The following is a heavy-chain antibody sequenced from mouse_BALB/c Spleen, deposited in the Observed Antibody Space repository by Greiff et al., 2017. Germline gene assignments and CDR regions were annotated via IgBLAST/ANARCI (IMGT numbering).Heavy chain of an antibody. D-gene: IGHD2-3*01. J-gene: IGHJ4*01. Sequence: EVKLVESGGGLVQPGGSLKLSCAASGFTFSSYGMSWVRQTPDKRLELVATINSNGGSTYYPDSVKGRFTISRDNAKNTLYLQMSSLKSEDTAMYYCASPYDGYYGAMDYWGQGTSVTVSS. CDR1: GFTFSSYG. CDR3: ASPYDGYYGAMDY. V-gene: IGHV5-6-3*01. CDR2: INSNGGST.